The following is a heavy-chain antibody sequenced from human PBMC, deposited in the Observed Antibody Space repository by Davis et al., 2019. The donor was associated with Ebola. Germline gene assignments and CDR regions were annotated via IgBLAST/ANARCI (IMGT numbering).Heavy chain of an antibody. J-gene: IGHJ6*03. D-gene: IGHD3-3*01. CDR3: AKDQVRFLEWLNYMDV. CDR1: GFTFSSYA. V-gene: IGHV3-23*01. CDR2: ISGSGGST. Sequence: PGGSLRLSCAASGFTFSSYAMSWVRQAPGKGLEWVSAISGSGGSTYYADSVKGRFTISRDNSKNTLYLQMNSLRAEDTAVYYCAKDQVRFLEWLNYMDVWGKGTTVTVSS.